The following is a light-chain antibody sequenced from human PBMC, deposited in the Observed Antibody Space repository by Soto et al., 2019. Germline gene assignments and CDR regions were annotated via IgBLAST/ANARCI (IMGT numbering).Light chain of an antibody. CDR1: QSRLHSNGYNY. V-gene: IGKV2-28*01. CDR3: MQALQTPRV. CDR2: LGS. Sequence: DIVMTQSPLSLPVTPGEPASISCRSSQSRLHSNGYNYLDWYLQKPGQSPQLLIYLGSNRASGVPDRFSGSGSGTDFTLKISRVEAEDVGVYYCMQALQTPRVFGQGTKLEIK. J-gene: IGKJ2*01.